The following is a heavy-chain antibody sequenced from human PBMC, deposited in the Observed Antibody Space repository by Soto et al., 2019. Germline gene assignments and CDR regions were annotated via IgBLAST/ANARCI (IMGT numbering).Heavy chain of an antibody. V-gene: IGHV1-3*01. Sequence: QVQLVQSGAEVKKPGASVKVSCKASGYTFTSYAMHWVRQAPGQRLEWMGWINAGNGNTKYSQKFQGRVTITRDTSASTAYMELSSLRSEDTAVYYCARVGCSGGSCYSYPYYFAYWGQGTLVTVSS. CDR3: ARVGCSGGSCYSYPYYFAY. CDR1: GYTFTSYA. J-gene: IGHJ4*02. CDR2: INAGNGNT. D-gene: IGHD2-15*01.